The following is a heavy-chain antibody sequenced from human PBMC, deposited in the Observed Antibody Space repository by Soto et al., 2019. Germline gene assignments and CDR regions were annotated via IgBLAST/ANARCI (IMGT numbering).Heavy chain of an antibody. Sequence: ASVKVSCKASGFTFTSSAVQWVRQARGQRLEWIGWIVVGSGNTNYAQKFQERVTITRDMSTSTAYMELSSLRSEDTAVYYCARDETSSGHQGQIAFDIWGQGTMVTVSS. J-gene: IGHJ3*02. CDR3: ARDETSSGHQGQIAFDI. D-gene: IGHD3-22*01. CDR2: IVVGSGNT. V-gene: IGHV1-58*01. CDR1: GFTFTSSA.